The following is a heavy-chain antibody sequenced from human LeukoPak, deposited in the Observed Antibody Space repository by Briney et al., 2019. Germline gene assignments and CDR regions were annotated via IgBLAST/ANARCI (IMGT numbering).Heavy chain of an antibody. V-gene: IGHV3-23*01. CDR3: AREGGKRSGSYYIPHEFDY. D-gene: IGHD3-10*01. J-gene: IGHJ4*02. CDR2: ISGSGGST. Sequence: GGSLRLSCAASGFTFSSYAMSWVRQAPGKGLEWVSAISGSGGSTYYADSVKGRFTISRDNAKNSLYLQMNSLRAEDTAVYYCAREGGKRSGSYYIPHEFDYWGQGTLVTVSS. CDR1: GFTFSSYA.